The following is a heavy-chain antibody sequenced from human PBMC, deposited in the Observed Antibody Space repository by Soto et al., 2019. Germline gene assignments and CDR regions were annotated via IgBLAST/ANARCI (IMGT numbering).Heavy chain of an antibody. Sequence: ASVKVSCKVSGYTLTELSMHWVRQAPGKGLEWMGGFDPEDGETIYAQKFQGRVTMTEDTSTDTAYMELSSLRSEDTAVHYCATTMIVGPNWFDPWGQGTLVTVSS. V-gene: IGHV1-24*01. CDR1: GYTLTELS. J-gene: IGHJ5*02. CDR3: ATTMIVGPNWFDP. D-gene: IGHD3-22*01. CDR2: FDPEDGET.